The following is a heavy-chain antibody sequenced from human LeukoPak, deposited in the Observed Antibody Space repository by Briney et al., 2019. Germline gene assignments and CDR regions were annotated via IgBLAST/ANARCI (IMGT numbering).Heavy chain of an antibody. D-gene: IGHD3-9*01. J-gene: IGHJ4*02. CDR1: GGSISSSSYY. CDR2: IYSSGST. Sequence: PSETLSLTCTVSGGSISSSSYYWGWIRQPPGKGLEWIGSIYSSGSTYYNPSLKSRLTISVDTSKNQFSLRLTSVTAADTAVYYCARVTEVGYDILTGLYFDCWGQGTLVTVSS. CDR3: ARVTEVGYDILTGLYFDC. V-gene: IGHV4-39*07.